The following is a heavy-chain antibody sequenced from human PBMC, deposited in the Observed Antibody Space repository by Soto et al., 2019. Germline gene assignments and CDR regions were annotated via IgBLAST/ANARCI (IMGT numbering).Heavy chain of an antibody. J-gene: IGHJ6*02. Sequence: SETLSLTCTVSGGSISSSSYYWGWIRQPPGKGLEWIGSIYYSGSTYYNPSLKSRVTISVDTSKNQFSLKLSSVTAADTAVYYCARHHLLSSFFYYGMDVWGQGTTVTVSS. CDR1: GGSISSSSYY. CDR3: ARHHLLSSFFYYGMDV. D-gene: IGHD6-13*01. CDR2: IYYSGST. V-gene: IGHV4-39*01.